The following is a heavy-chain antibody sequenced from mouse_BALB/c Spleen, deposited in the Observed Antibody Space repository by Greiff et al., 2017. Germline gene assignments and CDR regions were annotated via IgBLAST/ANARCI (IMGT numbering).Heavy chain of an antibody. Sequence: DVHLVESGGGLVKPGGSLKLSCAASGFTFSSYAMSWVRQTPEKRLEWVASISSGGSTYYPDSVKGRFTISRDNARNILYLQMSSLRSEDTAMYYCAREEVLFAYWGQGTLVTVSA. J-gene: IGHJ3*01. D-gene: IGHD2-14*01. CDR2: ISSGGST. CDR3: AREEVLFAY. V-gene: IGHV5-6-5*01. CDR1: GFTFSSYA.